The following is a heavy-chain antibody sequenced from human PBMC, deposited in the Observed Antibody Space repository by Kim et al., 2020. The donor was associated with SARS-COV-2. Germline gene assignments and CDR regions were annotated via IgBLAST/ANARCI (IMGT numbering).Heavy chain of an antibody. D-gene: IGHD1-1*01. V-gene: IGHV4-39*01. J-gene: IGHJ4*02. CDR3: AAFSQQLVRLSFDD. Sequence: NPSVRSRVTISVDTSKNQFSLQLSSVTAADTAVYYCAAFSQQLVRLSFDDWGQGSLVIVSS.